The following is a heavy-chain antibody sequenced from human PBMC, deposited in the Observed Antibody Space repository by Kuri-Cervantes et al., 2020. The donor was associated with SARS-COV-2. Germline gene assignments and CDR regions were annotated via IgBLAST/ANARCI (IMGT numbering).Heavy chain of an antibody. J-gene: IGHJ6*03. Sequence: ASVKVSCKASGYTFTSYGISWVRQGPGQGLEWMGWISAYNGNTNYAQKLQGRVTMTTDTSTSTAYMELRSLRSDDTAVYYCARVYKGMDRPWVVIAARPYYYYYMDVWGKGTTVTVSS. V-gene: IGHV1-18*01. CDR2: ISAYNGNT. CDR3: ARVYKGMDRPWVVIAARPYYYYYMDV. D-gene: IGHD6-6*01. CDR1: GYTFTSYG.